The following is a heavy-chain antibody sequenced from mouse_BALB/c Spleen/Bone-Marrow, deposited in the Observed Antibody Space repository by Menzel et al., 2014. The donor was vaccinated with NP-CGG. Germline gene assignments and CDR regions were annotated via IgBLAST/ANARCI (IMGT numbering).Heavy chain of an antibody. V-gene: IGHV5-17*02. D-gene: IGHD2-10*02. CDR2: ISSGSSTI. J-gene: IGHJ4*01. Sequence: DVLLVESGGGLVQPGGSRKLSCAAPGFTFSSFGMHWVRQAPEKGLEWVAYISSGSSTIYYADTVKGRFTISGDNPKNTLFLQMTSLRSEDTAMYYCARGVWYHAMDYWGQGTSLTVSS. CDR3: ARGVWYHAMDY. CDR1: GFTFSSFG.